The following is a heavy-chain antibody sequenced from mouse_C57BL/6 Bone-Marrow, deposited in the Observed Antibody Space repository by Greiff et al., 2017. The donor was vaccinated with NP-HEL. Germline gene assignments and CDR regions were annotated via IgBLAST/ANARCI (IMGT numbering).Heavy chain of an antibody. CDR3: ARLCYAMDY. V-gene: IGHV5-4*01. Sequence: EVQLQESGGGLVKPGGSLKLSCAASGFTFSSYAMSWVRQTPEKRLEWVATISDGGSYTYYPDNVKGRFTISRDNAKNNLYLQMSHLKSEDTAMYYCARLCYAMDYWGQGTSVTVSS. J-gene: IGHJ4*01. CDR2: ISDGGSYT. CDR1: GFTFSSYA.